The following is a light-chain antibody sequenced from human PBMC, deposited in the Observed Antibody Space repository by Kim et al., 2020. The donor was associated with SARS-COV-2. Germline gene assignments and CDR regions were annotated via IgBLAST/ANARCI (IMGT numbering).Light chain of an antibody. CDR2: VEGSGSY. Sequence: SSVKLTGTLGSGHSNYFMTWHQQRPGKAPGFLMQVEGSGSYNEGGGVPERFSGSGSGADRYLIISNLHSEDEADYYCETWDSNIQVFGGGTQLTVL. CDR1: SGHSNYF. CDR3: ETWDSNIQV. J-gene: IGLJ3*02. V-gene: IGLV4-60*03.